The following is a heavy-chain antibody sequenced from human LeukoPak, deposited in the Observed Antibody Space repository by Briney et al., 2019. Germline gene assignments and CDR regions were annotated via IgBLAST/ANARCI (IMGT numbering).Heavy chain of an antibody. J-gene: IGHJ4*02. V-gene: IGHV3-48*02. CDR2: ISSSSSTI. Sequence: PGGSLRLSCAASGFTFSSYSMNWVRQAPGKGLEWVSYISSSSSTIYYADSVKGRFTISRDNAKNSLYLQMNSQRDEDTAVYYCAREATRSYCSSTSCSRDYWGQGTLVTVSS. D-gene: IGHD2-2*01. CDR1: GFTFSSYS. CDR3: AREATRSYCSSTSCSRDY.